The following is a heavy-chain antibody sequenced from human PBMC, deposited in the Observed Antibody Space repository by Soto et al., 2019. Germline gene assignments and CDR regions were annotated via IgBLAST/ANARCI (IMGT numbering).Heavy chain of an antibody. D-gene: IGHD3-3*01. CDR1: GGTFSSYA. J-gene: IGHJ6*02. CDR3: ARFIRFLEWLDYYYYGRDV. Sequence: GASVKVSCKASGGTFSSYAISWVRQAPGQGLEWMGGIIPIFGTANYAQKFQGRVTITADESTSTAYMELSSLRSEDTAVYYCARFIRFLEWLDYYYYGRDVWAQGTTVTVSS. CDR2: IIPIFGTA. V-gene: IGHV1-69*13.